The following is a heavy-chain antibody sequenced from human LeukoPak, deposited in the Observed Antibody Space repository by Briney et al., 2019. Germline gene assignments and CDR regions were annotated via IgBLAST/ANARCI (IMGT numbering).Heavy chain of an antibody. CDR1: GGSIGGYY. Sequence: PSETLSLTCTVSGGSIGGYYWNWIRQSAGKGLEWIGRIYANGGTNYNPSLRSRVSMSVDTSKNQFSLKLTSVTAADTAIYYCARDFTRNSYAVAEFFHPWGQGTLVSVSS. D-gene: IGHD5-18*01. J-gene: IGHJ1*01. CDR3: ARDFTRNSYAVAEFFHP. CDR2: IYANGGT. V-gene: IGHV4-4*07.